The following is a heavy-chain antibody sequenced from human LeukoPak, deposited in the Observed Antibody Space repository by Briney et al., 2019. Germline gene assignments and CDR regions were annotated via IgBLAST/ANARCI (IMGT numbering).Heavy chain of an antibody. J-gene: IGHJ4*02. D-gene: IGHD2-8*02. V-gene: IGHV3-23*01. CDR3: ATYRQVLLPFES. CDR1: GFTFSSYA. Sequence: GGSLRLSCAASGFTFSSYAMSWVRQAPGKGLEWVSAISGSGNSTYYADSVKGRFTISRDNSKNTLYLQMNSLRAEDTAIYYCATYRQVLLPFESWGQGTLVTVSS. CDR2: ISGSGNST.